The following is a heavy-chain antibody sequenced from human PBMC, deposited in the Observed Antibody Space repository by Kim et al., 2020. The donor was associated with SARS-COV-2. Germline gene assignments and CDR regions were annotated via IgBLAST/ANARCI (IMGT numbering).Heavy chain of an antibody. Sequence: SETQSLTCAVSGGSISSGGYSWSWIRQPPGKGLEWIGYIYHSGSTYYNPSLKSRVTISVDRSNNQFSLKLSSVTAADTAVYYCARGPGYYYDSSGYSYHPGIGYWGQRTLVSVSS. J-gene: IGHJ4*02. CDR2: IYHSGST. D-gene: IGHD3-22*01. CDR3: ARGPGYYYDSSGYSYHPGIGY. CDR1: GGSISSGGYS. V-gene: IGHV4-30-2*01.